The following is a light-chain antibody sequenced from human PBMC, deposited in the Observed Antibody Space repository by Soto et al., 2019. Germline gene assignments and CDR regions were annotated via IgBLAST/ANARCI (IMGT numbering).Light chain of an antibody. CDR1: QSVSSY. CDR3: QQRSNWPKT. V-gene: IGKV3-11*01. J-gene: IGKJ1*01. CDR2: DAS. Sequence: EIVLTQSPATLSLSPGERATLSCRASQSVSSYLAWYHQKPGQAPRLLIYDASNRATGIPARFSGSGSGTDFTLTISSLEPEDFAVYYCQQRSNWPKTCGKGTKVEIK.